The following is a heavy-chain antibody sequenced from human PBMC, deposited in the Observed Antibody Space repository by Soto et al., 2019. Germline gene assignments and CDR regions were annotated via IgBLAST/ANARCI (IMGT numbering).Heavy chain of an antibody. D-gene: IGHD3-16*02. CDR1: GFTFSSYA. Sequence: HPGGSLRLSCAASGFTFSSYAMHWVRQAPGKGLEWVAVISYDGSNKYYADSVKGRFTISRDNSKNTLYLQMNSLRDEDTAVYYCARDLSGQSEYWGQGTLVTVSS. CDR2: ISYDGSNK. J-gene: IGHJ4*02. CDR3: ARDLSGQSEY. V-gene: IGHV3-30-3*01.